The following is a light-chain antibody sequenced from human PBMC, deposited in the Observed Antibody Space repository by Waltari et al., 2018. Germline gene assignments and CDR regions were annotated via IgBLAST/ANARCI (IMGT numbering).Light chain of an antibody. J-gene: IGLJ1*01. CDR3: CSHAGIYSYV. CDR1: SSDVGGYNY. Sequence: QFALTQPRSVSGSPGQSVTISCTGTSSDVGGYNYVSWYQQHPGKAPKVVIYYVSKQPSGVPERFSGSKSGNTASLTISGLQAEDEADYYCCSHAGIYSYVSGTGTKVTVL. V-gene: IGLV2-11*01. CDR2: YVS.